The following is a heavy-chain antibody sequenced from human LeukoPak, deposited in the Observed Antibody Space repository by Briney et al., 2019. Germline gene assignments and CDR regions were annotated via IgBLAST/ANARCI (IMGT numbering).Heavy chain of an antibody. V-gene: IGHV3-48*03. CDR2: ITSSAKTI. D-gene: IGHD6-13*01. J-gene: IGHJ4*02. CDR3: AREGAADNFDY. CDR1: GFTFSSYE. Sequence: GGSLRLSCAASGFTFSSYEMNWVRQAPGKGLEWVSYITSSAKTIYYADSVKGRFTVSRDNAKNSLFLQMNSLRAEDTAPYYCAREGAADNFDYWGQGTLVTVSS.